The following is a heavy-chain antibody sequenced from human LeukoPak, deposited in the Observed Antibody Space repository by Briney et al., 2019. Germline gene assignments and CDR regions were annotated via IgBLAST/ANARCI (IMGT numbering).Heavy chain of an antibody. Sequence: GGALRLSCAASGFIFNKYGIHWVGQAPGKGREVVAFIRSEGSNKYYADSVKGRFTISRDNSKKTLYLQMNSLRAEDTAVYYCAKGEGYYNDYGRVWGQGTLVTVSS. CDR1: GFIFNKYG. CDR3: AKGEGYYNDYGRV. CDR2: IRSEGSNK. D-gene: IGHD4-17*01. J-gene: IGHJ4*02. V-gene: IGHV3-30*02.